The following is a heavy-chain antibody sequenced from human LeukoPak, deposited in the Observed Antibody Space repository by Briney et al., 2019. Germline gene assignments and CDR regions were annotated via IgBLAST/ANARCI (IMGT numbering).Heavy chain of an antibody. D-gene: IGHD6-6*01. CDR3: ASEPPPEYSSSHFDY. V-gene: IGHV1-69*13. J-gene: IGHJ4*02. CDR2: IIPIFGTA. Sequence: SVKVSCKASGGTFSSYAISWVRQAPGQGLEWMGVIIPIFGTANYAQKFQGRVTITADESTSTAYMELSSLRSEDTAVYYCASEPPPEYSSSHFDYWGQGTLVTVSS. CDR1: GGTFSSYA.